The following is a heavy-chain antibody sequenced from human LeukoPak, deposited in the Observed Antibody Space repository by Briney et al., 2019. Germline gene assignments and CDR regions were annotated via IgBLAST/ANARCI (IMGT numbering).Heavy chain of an antibody. D-gene: IGHD3-22*01. CDR3: AASPDYYDSSGYSYYFGY. J-gene: IGHJ4*02. CDR1: GFTFTSSA. CDR2: IVVGSGNT. V-gene: IGHV1-58*01. Sequence: GASVKVSCKASGFTFTSSAVQWVRQASGQRLEWIGWIVVGSGNTNYAQKFQERVTITRDMSTSTAYMELSSLRSEDRAVYYCAASPDYYDSSGYSYYFGYWGQGTLVTVSS.